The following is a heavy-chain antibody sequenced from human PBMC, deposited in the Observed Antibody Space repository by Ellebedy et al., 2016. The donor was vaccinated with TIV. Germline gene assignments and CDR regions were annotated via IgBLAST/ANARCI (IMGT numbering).Heavy chain of an antibody. CDR3: AKEVVPAATTGWFDP. J-gene: IGHJ5*02. CDR2: ISYDGSNK. D-gene: IGHD2-2*01. Sequence: GESLKISXAASGFTFSSYGMHWVRQAPGKGLEWVAVISYDGSNKYYADSVKGRFTISRDNSKNTLYLQMNSLRAEDTAVYYCAKEVVPAATTGWFDPWGQGTLVTVSS. CDR1: GFTFSSYG. V-gene: IGHV3-30*18.